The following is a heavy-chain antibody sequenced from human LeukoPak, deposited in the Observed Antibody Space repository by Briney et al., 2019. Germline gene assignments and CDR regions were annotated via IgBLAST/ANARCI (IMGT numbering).Heavy chain of an antibody. D-gene: IGHD5-12*01. J-gene: IGHJ5*02. CDR1: GGSISSYY. CDR2: IYYSGST. V-gene: IGHV4-59*12. CDR3: ARGRKSTNVDMVATETDANWFDP. Sequence: PSETLSLTCAVSGGSISSYYWSWIRQPPGKGLECNGYIYYSGSTNYNPSLKSRVTISVDTSKNQFSLKLSSVTAADTAVYYCARGRKSTNVDMVATETDANWFDPWGQGTLVTVSS.